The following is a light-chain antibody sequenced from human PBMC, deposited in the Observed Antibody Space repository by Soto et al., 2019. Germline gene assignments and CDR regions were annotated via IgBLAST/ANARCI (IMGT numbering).Light chain of an antibody. CDR3: QQYGSSLTWT. CDR1: QIVSRGF. J-gene: IGKJ1*01. V-gene: IGKV3-20*01. Sequence: IVLTQSPVTLSLSPVERVTLSCRASQIVSRGFLAWYKQNTGQAPRLLIYGASSRATGIPDRFSGSGSGTDFTLTISRLEPEDFAVYYCQQYGSSLTWTFGQGTKVDIK. CDR2: GAS.